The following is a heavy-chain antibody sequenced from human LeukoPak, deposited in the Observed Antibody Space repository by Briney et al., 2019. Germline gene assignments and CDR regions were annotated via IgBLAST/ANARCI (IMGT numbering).Heavy chain of an antibody. J-gene: IGHJ5*02. CDR1: GYTFTTYG. CDR2: ISAYNGNT. CDR3: ARDRGSGYCTGSTCPRGWFDP. Sequence: ASVKVSCRASGYTFTTYGISWVRQAPGQGLEWMRWISAYNGNTNYAQKLQGRVTMTTDTSTSTAYMELRSLRSDDTAIYYCARDRGSGYCTGSTCPRGWFDPWGQGALVTVSS. V-gene: IGHV1-18*01. D-gene: IGHD2-8*02.